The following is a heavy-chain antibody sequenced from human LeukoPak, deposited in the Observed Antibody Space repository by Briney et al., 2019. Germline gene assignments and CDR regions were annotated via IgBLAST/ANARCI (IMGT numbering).Heavy chain of an antibody. CDR2: IYYSGST. J-gene: IGHJ5*02. V-gene: IGHV4-59*08. D-gene: IGHD5-18*01. CDR1: GGSISSYY. Sequence: SETLSLTCTVSGGSISSYYWSWIRQPPGKGLEWIGYIYYSGSTNYNPSLKSRVTISVDTSKNQFSLKLSSVTAADTAVYYCAGQAYSYGYRGWFDPWGQGTLVTVSS. CDR3: AGQAYSYGYRGWFDP.